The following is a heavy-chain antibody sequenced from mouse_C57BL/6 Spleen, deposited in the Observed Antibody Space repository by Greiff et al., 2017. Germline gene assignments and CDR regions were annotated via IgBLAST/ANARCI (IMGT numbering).Heavy chain of an antibody. V-gene: IGHV1-50*01. Sequence: VQLQQPGAELVKPGASVKLSCKASGYTFTSYWMQWVKQRPGQGLEWIGEIDPSDSYTNYNQKFKGKATLTVDTSSSTAYMQLSSLTSEDSAVYYCARNRFLFDYWGQGTTLTVSS. CDR3: ARNRFLFDY. CDR1: GYTFTSYW. D-gene: IGHD5-2*01. J-gene: IGHJ2*01. CDR2: IDPSDSYT.